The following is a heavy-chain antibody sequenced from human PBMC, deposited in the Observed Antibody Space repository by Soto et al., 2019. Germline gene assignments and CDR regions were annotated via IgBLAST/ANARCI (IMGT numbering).Heavy chain of an antibody. V-gene: IGHV1-3*01. J-gene: IGHJ2*01. Sequence: ASVKVSCKGSGYTFTSYAMLWVRQAPGQRLEWMGWINAGNGNTKYSQKFQGRVTITRDTSASTAYMELSSLRSEDTAVYYCARAPSWWYFDLWGRGTLVTVSS. CDR2: INAGNGNT. CDR3: ARAPSWWYFDL. CDR1: GYTFTSYA.